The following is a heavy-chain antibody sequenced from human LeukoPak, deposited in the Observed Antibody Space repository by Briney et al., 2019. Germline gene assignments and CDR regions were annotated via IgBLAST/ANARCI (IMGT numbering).Heavy chain of an antibody. V-gene: IGHV3-21*01. D-gene: IGHD2-2*01. CDR2: ISSSSSYI. CDR3: ARAVGSTSCYVF. CDR1: GFTFSSYS. J-gene: IGHJ4*02. Sequence: TGGSLRLSCAASGFTFSSYSMSWVRQAPGKGLEWVSSISSSSSYIYYADSVKGRFTISRDNAKNSLYLQMNSLRAEDTAVYYCARAVGSTSCYVFWGQGTLVTVSS.